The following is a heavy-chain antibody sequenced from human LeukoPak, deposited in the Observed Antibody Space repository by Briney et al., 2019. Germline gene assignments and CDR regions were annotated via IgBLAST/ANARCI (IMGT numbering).Heavy chain of an antibody. CDR3: VRDATGLTN. J-gene: IGHJ4*02. V-gene: IGHV3-7*01. CDR2: INTDGSGK. Sequence: GGSLRLSCVASGFTFRGYWMNWVRQAPGQGMEWVANINTDGSGKYHVDSVQGRFTISRDNAKNSLYLQMNSLRAEDTAVYYCVRDATGLTNWGQGTLVTVSS. D-gene: IGHD4-11*01. CDR1: GFTFRGYW.